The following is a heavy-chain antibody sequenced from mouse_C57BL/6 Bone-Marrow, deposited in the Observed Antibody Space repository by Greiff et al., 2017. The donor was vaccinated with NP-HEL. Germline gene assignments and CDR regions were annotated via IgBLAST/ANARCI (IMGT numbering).Heavy chain of an antibody. D-gene: IGHD2-4*01. J-gene: IGHJ4*01. CDR3: AAYDYDVGGTMDY. Sequence: VQLQQSGPELVKPGASVKISCKASGYTFTDYYMNWVKQSHGKSLEWIGDINPNNGGTSYNQKFKGKATLTVDKSSSTAYMELRSLTSEDSAVYYCAAYDYDVGGTMDYWGQGTSVTVSS. CDR1: GYTFTDYY. V-gene: IGHV1-26*01. CDR2: INPNNGGT.